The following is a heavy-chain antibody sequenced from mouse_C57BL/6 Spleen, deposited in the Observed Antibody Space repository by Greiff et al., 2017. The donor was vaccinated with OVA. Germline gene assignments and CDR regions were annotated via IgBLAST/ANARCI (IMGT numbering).Heavy chain of an antibody. CDR3: ARRDWDGDYAMDY. CDR2: IYPGGGYT. CDR1: GYTFTNYW. V-gene: IGHV1-63*01. J-gene: IGHJ4*01. Sequence: VQLQQSGAELVRPGTSVKMSCKASGYTFTNYWIGWAKQRPGHGLEWIGDIYPGGGYTNYNEKFKGKATLTADKSSSTAYMQFSSLTSEDSAIYYCARRDWDGDYAMDYWGQGTSVTVSS. D-gene: IGHD4-1*01.